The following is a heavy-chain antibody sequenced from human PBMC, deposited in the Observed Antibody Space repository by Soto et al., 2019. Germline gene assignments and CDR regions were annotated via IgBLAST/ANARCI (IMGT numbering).Heavy chain of an antibody. CDR1: GFSFSTYD. Sequence: EVHLVESGGGLVKPGGSLRLSCAASGFSFSTYDMNWVHQAPGKGLEWVSYISSGSSDIYYADSVRGRFTISRDNAKNSLYRQMNSLRADDTAVYYCARDQYGDYDVPLSYWGQGTLVTVSS. V-gene: IGHV3-21*01. CDR2: ISSGSSDI. D-gene: IGHD4-17*01. J-gene: IGHJ4*02. CDR3: ARDQYGDYDVPLSY.